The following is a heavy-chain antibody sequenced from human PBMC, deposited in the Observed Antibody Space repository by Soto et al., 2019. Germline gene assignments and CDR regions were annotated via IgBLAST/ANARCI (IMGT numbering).Heavy chain of an antibody. D-gene: IGHD2-2*01. J-gene: IGHJ3*01. CDR3: ASPRSIVVSYDAFDL. V-gene: IGHV3-23*01. CDR1: GFTLSRHA. CDR2: ISGSGDST. Sequence: GSLRLSCTGSGFTLSRHAMSWVRQAPGKGLEWVSAISGSGDSTNYADSVKGRFTISRDDSKNTLYLQMNSLRADDTAVYYCASPRSIVVSYDAFDLWGQGTMVTVSS.